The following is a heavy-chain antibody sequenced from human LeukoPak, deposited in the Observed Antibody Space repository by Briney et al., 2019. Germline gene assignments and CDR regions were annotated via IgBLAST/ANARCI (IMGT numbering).Heavy chain of an antibody. V-gene: IGHV4-31*03. CDR2: IYYTGTA. CDR3: AREGTHPVYDV. Sequence: SETLSLTCTASGDSIGSGGNFWTWLRQHPGKGLEYIGYIYYTGTASYNPSLQSRVVMSVNTSTKQFSLRLSSVTAADTAVYFCAREGTHPVYDVWGPGILVTVSS. CDR1: GDSIGSGGNF. D-gene: IGHD5/OR15-5a*01. J-gene: IGHJ4*02.